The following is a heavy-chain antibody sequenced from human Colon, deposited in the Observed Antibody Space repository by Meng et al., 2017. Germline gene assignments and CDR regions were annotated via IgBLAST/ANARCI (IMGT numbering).Heavy chain of an antibody. CDR1: GFILSIYG. D-gene: IGHD6-13*01. Sequence: GGFGGCLVQPGGSLRLSFAASGFILSIYGMNWVRQAPGKGLEYVSGISYNGESTYYAESVKGRFTISRDNSKNTLYLQMDSLRSGDTAVYYCARNGIVAAVFNWFDSWGQGTLVTVSS. J-gene: IGHJ5*01. CDR3: ARNGIVAAVFNWFDS. V-gene: IGHV3-64*07. CDR2: ISYNGEST.